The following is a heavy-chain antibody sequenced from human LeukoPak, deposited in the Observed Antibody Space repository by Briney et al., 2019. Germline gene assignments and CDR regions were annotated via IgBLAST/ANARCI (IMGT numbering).Heavy chain of an antibody. CDR1: GYTFTGYY. J-gene: IGHJ4*02. D-gene: IGHD3-10*01. CDR2: INPNSGGT. V-gene: IGHV1-2*02. CDR3: ARARGGPRRRPYYFDY. Sequence: ASVKVSCKASGYTFTGYYMHWVRQAPGQGLGWMGWINPNSGGTNYAQKFQGRVTMTRDTSISTAYMELSRLRSDDTAVYYCARARGGPRRRPYYFDYWGQGTLVTVSS.